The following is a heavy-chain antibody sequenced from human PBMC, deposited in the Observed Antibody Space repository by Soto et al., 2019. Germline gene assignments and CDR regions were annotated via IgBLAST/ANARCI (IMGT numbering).Heavy chain of an antibody. V-gene: IGHV3-23*01. Sequence: GGSLRLSCAASGFTFSSYAMSWVRQAPGKGLEWVSAISGSGGSTYYADSVKGRFTISRDNSKNTLYLQMNSLRAEDTAVYYCAKYVDYGDSYRLYYYYYMDVWGKGTTVTVSS. J-gene: IGHJ6*03. CDR1: GFTFSSYA. CDR2: ISGSGGST. CDR3: AKYVDYGDSYRLYYYYYMDV. D-gene: IGHD4-17*01.